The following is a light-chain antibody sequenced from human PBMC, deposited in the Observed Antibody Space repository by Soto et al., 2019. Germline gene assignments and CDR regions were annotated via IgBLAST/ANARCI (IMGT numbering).Light chain of an antibody. V-gene: IGKV3-15*01. CDR3: QQYNKWLTWT. CDR1: QNINSN. J-gene: IGKJ1*01. CDR2: GAF. Sequence: EIVMTQSPATLSVSPGERATLSCRASQNINSNLAWYQQKPGQGPRLLIYGAFTRATGVPDRFTGSGSGTDFTLTISSLQPEDFAVYYCQQYNKWLTWTCGRGTKVEIK.